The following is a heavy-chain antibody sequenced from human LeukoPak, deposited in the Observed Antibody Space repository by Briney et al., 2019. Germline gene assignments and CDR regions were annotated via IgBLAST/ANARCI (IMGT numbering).Heavy chain of an antibody. V-gene: IGHV4-39*01. Sequence: SSEALSLTCIVSGDSISSTSYYSGWIRQPPGKALEWIGSINYGGHTYYSPSLKSRVTISVDTSKNRFSLNLSSVTAADTAVYYCARPSAWGGEWAFDIWGQGTVAAVSS. D-gene: IGHD3-3*01. J-gene: IGHJ3*02. CDR3: ARPSAWGGEWAFDI. CDR2: INYGGHT. CDR1: GDSISSTSYY.